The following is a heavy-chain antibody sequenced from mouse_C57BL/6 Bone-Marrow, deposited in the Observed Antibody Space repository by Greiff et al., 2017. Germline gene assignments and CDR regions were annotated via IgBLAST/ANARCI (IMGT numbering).Heavy chain of an antibody. V-gene: IGHV1-69*01. D-gene: IGHD2-2*01. CDR1: GYTFTSYW. J-gene: IGHJ4*01. CDR2: IVPSDSYT. CDR3: ARGYDDAMDY. Sequence: QVQLKQPGAELVMPGASVKLSCKASGYTFTSYWMHWVKQRPGQGLEWIGEIVPSDSYTNYNQKFKGKSTLTVDKSSSTAYMQLSSLTSEDSAVYYCARGYDDAMDYWGQGTSVTVSS.